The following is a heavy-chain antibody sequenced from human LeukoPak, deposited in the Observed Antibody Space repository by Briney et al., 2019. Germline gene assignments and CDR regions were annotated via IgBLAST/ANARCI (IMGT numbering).Heavy chain of an antibody. Sequence: SETLSLTCTVSGGSISSSSYYWGWIRQPPGKGLEWIGSIYYSGSTYYNPSLKSRVTISVDTSKNQFSLKLSSVTAADTAVYYCARGRRGVRGVIRPFAFDIWGQGTMVTVSS. D-gene: IGHD3-10*01. CDR2: IYYSGST. V-gene: IGHV4-39*01. CDR1: GGSISSSSYY. CDR3: ARGRRGVRGVIRPFAFDI. J-gene: IGHJ3*02.